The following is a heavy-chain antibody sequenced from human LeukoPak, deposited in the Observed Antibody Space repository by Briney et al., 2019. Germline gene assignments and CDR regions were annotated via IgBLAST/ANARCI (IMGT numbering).Heavy chain of an antibody. CDR2: IIPIFGTA. D-gene: IGHD3-10*01. V-gene: IGHV1-69*13. CDR1: GGTFSSYA. CDR3: ARHYYGSGSILYYGMDV. J-gene: IGHJ6*04. Sequence: SVKVSCKASGGTFSSYAISGVRQAPGQGLEWMGMIIPIFGTANYAQKLQGRVTITADESTSTAHMELSSLRSEDTAVYYCARHYYGSGSILYYGMDVWGKGTTVTVSS.